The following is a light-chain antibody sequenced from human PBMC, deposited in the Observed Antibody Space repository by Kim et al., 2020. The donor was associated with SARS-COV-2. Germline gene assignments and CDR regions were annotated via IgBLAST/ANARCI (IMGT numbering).Light chain of an antibody. J-gene: IGKJ4*01. CDR2: DAS. V-gene: IGKV3-11*01. CDR3: HQRSDWPLT. Sequence: EIVLTQSPATLSLSTGERASLSCRASQSVGTSLVCYQQKVGQAPRLLIYDASKRATDIPAKFSGSGSGTDFTLTISNLESEDFAVYYCHQRSDWPLTFGGGTKVDIK. CDR1: QSVGTS.